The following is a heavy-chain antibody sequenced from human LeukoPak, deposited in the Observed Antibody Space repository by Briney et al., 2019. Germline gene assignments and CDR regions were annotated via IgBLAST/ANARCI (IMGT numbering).Heavy chain of an antibody. CDR1: GGSIYNYY. Sequence: SETLSLTCTVSGGSIYNYYWSWVRQPPGKGLEWIGYVHHTGSTTYNPSLKSRVTISVDTSKKEFSLKLTFVTAADTAIYYCARGVTFEYWGQGILVTVSS. J-gene: IGHJ4*02. CDR3: ARGVTFEY. V-gene: IGHV4-59*01. CDR2: VHHTGST.